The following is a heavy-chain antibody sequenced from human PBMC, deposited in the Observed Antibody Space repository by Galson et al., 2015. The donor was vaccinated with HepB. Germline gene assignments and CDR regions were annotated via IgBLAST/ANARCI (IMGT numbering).Heavy chain of an antibody. CDR1: GFTFSSYA. CDR2: ISYDGSNK. V-gene: IGHV3-30-3*01. J-gene: IGHJ4*02. D-gene: IGHD6-19*01. Sequence: SLRLSCAASGFTFSSYAMHWVRQAPGKGLEWVAVISYDGSNKYYADSVKGRFTISRDNSKNTLYLQMNSLRAEDTAVYYCASAGYSSGWYTQHYWGPGTLVTVSS. CDR3: ASAGYSSGWYTQHY.